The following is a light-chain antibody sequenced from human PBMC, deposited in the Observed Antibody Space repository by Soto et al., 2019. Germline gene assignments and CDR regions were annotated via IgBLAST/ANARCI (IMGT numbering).Light chain of an antibody. CDR1: SSDVGGYNL. J-gene: IGLJ1*01. V-gene: IGLV2-23*01. CDR2: EGT. CDR3: SSYTSSSIYV. Sequence: QSVLTQPASVSGSPGQSITVSCAGTSSDVGGYNLVSWYQQHPGKAPKLIIYEGTERPSGISPRFSGSKSGNTASLTISGLQAEDEADYYCSSYTSSSIYVFXSGTNVTV.